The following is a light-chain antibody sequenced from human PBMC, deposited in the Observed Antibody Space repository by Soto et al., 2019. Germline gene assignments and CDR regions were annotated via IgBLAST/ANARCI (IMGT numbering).Light chain of an antibody. CDR3: MQSTQFPPT. J-gene: IGKJ5*01. CDR1: QSLLHITGETL. V-gene: IGKV2D-29*02. CDR2: EVS. Sequence: DVVMTQTPLSLSVAPGQPASISCKSSQSLLHITGETLLFWYLQKPGQSPQLLIYEVSTRVSGVPDRFSGSGSVTDFTLEISRVETDDVGIYYCMQSTQFPPTFGQGTRLGIE.